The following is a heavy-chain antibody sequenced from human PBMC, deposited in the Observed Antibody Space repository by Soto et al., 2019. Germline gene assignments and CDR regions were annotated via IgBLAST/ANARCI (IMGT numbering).Heavy chain of an antibody. Sequence: QVQLVQSGAEVKKPGASVKVSCKASGYTFTSYGISWVRQAPGQGLEWMGWISAYNGNTNYAQKLQGRVTMTTDTPTSTAYMELRSLRSDDTAVYYCARDERRGSFTPSPFNYWGQGTLVTVSS. CDR3: ARDERRGSFTPSPFNY. D-gene: IGHD1-26*01. V-gene: IGHV1-18*04. CDR1: GYTFTSYG. J-gene: IGHJ4*02. CDR2: ISAYNGNT.